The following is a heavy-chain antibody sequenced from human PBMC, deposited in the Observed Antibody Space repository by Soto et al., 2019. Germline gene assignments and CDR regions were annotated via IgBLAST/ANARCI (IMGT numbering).Heavy chain of an antibody. CDR1: GFSFSSYA. CDR3: AKLTYPSDSTGYYYERVSGWIDS. CDR2: ISASGGTA. V-gene: IGHV3-23*01. D-gene: IGHD3-22*01. J-gene: IGHJ5*01. Sequence: GGSLRLSCAASGFSFSSYAMSWVRQGPGKGLEWVSSISASGGTANLADSVEGRCTISRDNSKSTLYLQLNSLRAEDTAVYYCAKLTYPSDSTGYYYERVSGWIDSWGPGTLVTVSS.